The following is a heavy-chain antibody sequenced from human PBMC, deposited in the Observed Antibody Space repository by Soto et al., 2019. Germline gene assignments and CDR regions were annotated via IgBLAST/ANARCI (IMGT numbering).Heavy chain of an antibody. CDR2: IYYSGST. D-gene: IGHD2-21*02. Sequence: PSETLSLTCTVSVGSISSGDYYWSWIRQPPGKGLEWIGYIYYSGSTYYNPSLKSRVTISVDTSKNQFSLKLSSVTAADTAVYYCARDPYCGGDCYPTGYGYYYYGMDVWGQGTTVTVSS. J-gene: IGHJ6*02. V-gene: IGHV4-30-4*01. CDR1: VGSISSGDYY. CDR3: ARDPYCGGDCYPTGYGYYYYGMDV.